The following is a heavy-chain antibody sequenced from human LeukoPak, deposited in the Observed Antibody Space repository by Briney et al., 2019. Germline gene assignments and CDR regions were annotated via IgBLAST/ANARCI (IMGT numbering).Heavy chain of an antibody. CDR1: GFTFSSYA. J-gene: IGHJ4*02. Sequence: SGGSLRLSCAASGFTFSSYAMSWVRQAPGKGLEWVSAISGSGGSTYYADSVKGRFTISRDNSKNTLYLQMNSLRAEDTAVYYCAKVSITYYDSSGYFNHWGQGTLVTVSS. CDR3: AKVSITYYDSSGYFNH. V-gene: IGHV3-23*01. CDR2: ISGSGGST. D-gene: IGHD3-22*01.